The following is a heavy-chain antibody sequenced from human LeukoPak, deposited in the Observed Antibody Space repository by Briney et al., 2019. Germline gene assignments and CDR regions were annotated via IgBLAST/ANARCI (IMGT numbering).Heavy chain of an antibody. CDR2: INPNSGGT. D-gene: IGHD3-22*01. CDR1: GYTFTGYY. CDR3: ARVVVGGSSGYYASGEGDY. V-gene: IGHV1-2*02. Sequence: ASVKVSCKASGYTFTGYYMHWVRQAPGQGLEWMGWINPNSGGTNYAQKFQGRVTMTRDTSISTAYMGLSRLRSDDTAVYYCARVVVGGSSGYYASGEGDYWGQGTLVTVSS. J-gene: IGHJ4*02.